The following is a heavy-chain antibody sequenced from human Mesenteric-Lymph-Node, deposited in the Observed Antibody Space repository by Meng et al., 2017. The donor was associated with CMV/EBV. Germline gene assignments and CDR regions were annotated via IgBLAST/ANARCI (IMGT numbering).Heavy chain of an antibody. Sequence: GESLKISCAASGFTFSSYGMHWVRQAPGKGLEWLASMRYDGSDEYYLDAVRGRFTLSRDNSKKTLYLQMNSLRAEDTGVYYCAKDPHEFWSPYFLDSWGQGTLVTVSS. CDR3: AKDPHEFWSPYFLDS. J-gene: IGHJ4*02. D-gene: IGHD3-3*01. CDR1: GFTFSSYG. V-gene: IGHV3-30*02. CDR2: MRYDGSDE.